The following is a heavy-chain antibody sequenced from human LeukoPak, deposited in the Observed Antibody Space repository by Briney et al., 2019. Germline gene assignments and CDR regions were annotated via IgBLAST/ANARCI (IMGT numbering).Heavy chain of an antibody. V-gene: IGHV3-30*02. CDR1: GFTFSSYG. D-gene: IGHD6-13*01. CDR2: IRYDGSNK. Sequence: GRSLRLSCAASGFTFSSYGMHWVRQAPGKGLEWVAFIRYDGSNKYYADSVKGRFTISRDNSKNTLYLQMNSLRAEDTAVYYCAKDFGSSWYGGDYWGQGTLVTVSS. CDR3: AKDFGSSWYGGDY. J-gene: IGHJ4*02.